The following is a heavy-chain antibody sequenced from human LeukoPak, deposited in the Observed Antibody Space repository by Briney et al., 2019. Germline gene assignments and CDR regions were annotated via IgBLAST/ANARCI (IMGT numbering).Heavy chain of an antibody. V-gene: IGHV1-69*06. J-gene: IGHJ4*02. Sequence: SVKVSCKASGGTFSTYAVSWLRQAPGQGLEWIGGIIPIFGTTNYAQKFQGRLTITADKSTGTAYMELSRLRSEDTAVYYCARDVILTSSGYCYFDYWGQGALVTVSS. CDR3: ARDVILTSSGYCYFDY. CDR2: IIPIFGTT. CDR1: GGTFSTYA. D-gene: IGHD3-22*01.